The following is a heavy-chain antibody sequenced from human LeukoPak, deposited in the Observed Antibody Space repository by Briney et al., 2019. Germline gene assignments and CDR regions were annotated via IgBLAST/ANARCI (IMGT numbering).Heavy chain of an antibody. CDR3: ARELTVANQPRFDF. V-gene: IGHV3-30-3*01. CDR2: ISYDGSNK. Sequence: PGGSLRLSCAASGFAFSVYAMHWVRQAPGKGLEWVALISYDGSNKYYADSVKGRFTISRDSSKNTLYLQMNSLRAEDTAVYYCARELTVANQPRFDFWGQGTLVTVSS. CDR1: GFAFSVYA. J-gene: IGHJ4*02. D-gene: IGHD5-12*01.